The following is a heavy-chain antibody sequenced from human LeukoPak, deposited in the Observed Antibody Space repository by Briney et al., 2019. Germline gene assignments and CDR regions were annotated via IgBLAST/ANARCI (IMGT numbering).Heavy chain of an antibody. CDR1: GFTFSSYS. D-gene: IGHD4-17*01. CDR2: ISSSSSYI. J-gene: IGHJ4*02. CDR3: ARHYGDYEGVDY. Sequence: NPGGSLRLSCAASGFTFSSYSMNWVRQAPGKGREWVSSISSSSSYIYYADSVKGRFTISRDNAKNSLYLQMNSLRAEDTAVYYCARHYGDYEGVDYWGQGTLVTVSS. V-gene: IGHV3-21*01.